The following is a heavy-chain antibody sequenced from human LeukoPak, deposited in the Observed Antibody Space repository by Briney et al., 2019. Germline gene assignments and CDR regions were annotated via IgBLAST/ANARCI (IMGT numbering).Heavy chain of an antibody. Sequence: SVKVSCKASGFTFTSSAVQWVRQARGQRLEWIGWIDVGSGNTNYAQKFQGRVTITTDESTSTAYMELSSLRSEDTAVYYCASDITGTTGGWFDPWGQGTLVTVSS. J-gene: IGHJ5*02. CDR2: IDVGSGNT. D-gene: IGHD1-7*01. CDR1: GFTFTSSA. V-gene: IGHV1-58*01. CDR3: ASDITGTTGGWFDP.